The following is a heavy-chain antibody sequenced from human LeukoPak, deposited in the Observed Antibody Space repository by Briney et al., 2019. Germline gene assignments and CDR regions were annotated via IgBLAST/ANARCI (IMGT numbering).Heavy chain of an antibody. CDR3: ARGQLAAADY. V-gene: IGHV3-21*04. CDR1: GFTFSSYS. Sequence: GGSLRLSCAASGFTFSSYSMNWVRQAPGKGLEWVSSISSSSSYIYYADSVKGRFTISRDNAKNSLYLQMNSLRGEDTALYYCARGQLAAADYWGQGTLVTVSS. J-gene: IGHJ4*02. CDR2: ISSSSSYI. D-gene: IGHD6-13*01.